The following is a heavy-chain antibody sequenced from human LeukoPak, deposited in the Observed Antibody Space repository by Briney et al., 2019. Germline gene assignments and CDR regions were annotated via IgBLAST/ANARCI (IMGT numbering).Heavy chain of an antibody. CDR1: GGSISSYY. CDR3: ARGGDFWSGYYTPPDH. J-gene: IGHJ4*02. Sequence: SETLSLTCTVSGGSISSYYWSWIRQPPGKGLEWIGYIYYSGSTNYNPSLKSRVTISVDTSKNQFSLKLSSVTAADTAVYYCARGGDFWSGYYTPPDHWGQGTLVTVSS. CDR2: IYYSGST. V-gene: IGHV4-59*01. D-gene: IGHD3-3*01.